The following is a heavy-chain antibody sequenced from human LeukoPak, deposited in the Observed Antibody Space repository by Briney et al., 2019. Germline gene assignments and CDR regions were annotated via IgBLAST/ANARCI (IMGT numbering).Heavy chain of an antibody. Sequence: GGSLRLSCVASGFTFSSYWMHWVRQAPRMGLVWVSDINSDGRSTNYGDSVKGRFPISRDNAKNTLYLQMNSLRAEDTAVYYCAALDYGHDHWGQGTLVTVSS. CDR1: GFTFSSYW. CDR2: INSDGRST. D-gene: IGHD3-16*01. CDR3: AALDYGHDH. V-gene: IGHV3-74*01. J-gene: IGHJ4*02.